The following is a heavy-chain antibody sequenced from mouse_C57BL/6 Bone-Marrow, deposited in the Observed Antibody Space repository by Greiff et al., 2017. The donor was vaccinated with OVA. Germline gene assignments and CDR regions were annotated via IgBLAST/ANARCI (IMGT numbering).Heavy chain of an antibody. CDR1: GYTFTSYW. D-gene: IGHD1-1*01. CDR3: ARGGGSSFRGWAMDY. CDR2: IHPNSGST. V-gene: IGHV1-64*01. J-gene: IGHJ4*01. Sequence: QVQLQQPGAELVKPGASVKLSCKASGYTFTSYWMHWVKQRPGQGLEWIGMIHPNSGSTNYNEKFKSKATLTVDKSSSTAYMQLSSLTSEDSAVYYCARGGGSSFRGWAMDYWGQGTSVTVSS.